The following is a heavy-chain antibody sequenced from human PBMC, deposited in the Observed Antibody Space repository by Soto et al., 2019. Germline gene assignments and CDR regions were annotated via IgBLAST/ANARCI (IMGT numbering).Heavy chain of an antibody. J-gene: IGHJ6*02. CDR1: GYNFNIHW. CDR2: IYPGDSDT. Sequence: GESLKISCKASGYNFNIHWIGWARQMPGKGLEWMGIIYPGDSDTRYSPSLQGQVTISADKSISTAYLQWSSLKASDTAMYYCARLLGIGYYAMDVWGQGTTVTVSS. D-gene: IGHD7-27*01. CDR3: ARLLGIGYYAMDV. V-gene: IGHV5-51*01.